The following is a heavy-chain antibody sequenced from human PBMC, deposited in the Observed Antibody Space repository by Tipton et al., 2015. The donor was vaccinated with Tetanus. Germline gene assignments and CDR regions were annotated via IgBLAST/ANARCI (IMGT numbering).Heavy chain of an antibody. CDR2: TFHTGGT. J-gene: IGHJ5*01. D-gene: IGHD3-10*01. CDR1: GGSINNGAYT. CDR3: ARSHGSGGLLWFDS. Sequence: LSLTCTVSGGSINNGAYTWSWIRQSPGKGLEWIGYTFHTGGTYYNPSLKSRVTISVDGPKNQFSLNLKSVTAADTAVYYCARSHGSGGLLWFDSWGQGTLVTVSS. V-gene: IGHV4-30-2*06.